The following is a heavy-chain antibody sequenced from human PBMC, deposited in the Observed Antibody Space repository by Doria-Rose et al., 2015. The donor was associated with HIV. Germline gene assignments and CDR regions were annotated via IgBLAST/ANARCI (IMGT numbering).Heavy chain of an antibody. CDR2: IFSYDER. V-gene: IGHV2-26*01. D-gene: IGHD6-13*01. CDR3: ARIKSSRWYHKYYFDF. Sequence: QVQLVQSGPVLVKPTETLTLTCTVSGVSLSSPGMGVSWIRQPPGKALEWLANIFSYDERSYKTSLKSRLTISSGTSKSQLVLTMTDMDPVDTATYYCARIKSSRWYHKYYFDFWGQGTVVIFSA. CDR1: GVSLSSPGMG. J-gene: IGHJ4*02.